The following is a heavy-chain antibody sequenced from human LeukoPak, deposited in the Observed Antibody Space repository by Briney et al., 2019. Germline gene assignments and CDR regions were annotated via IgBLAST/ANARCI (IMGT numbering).Heavy chain of an antibody. CDR1: GFTFSSYA. CDR3: AKHGGGLYHFDS. CDR2: ISDSGGST. V-gene: IGHV3-23*01. D-gene: IGHD3-16*01. J-gene: IGHJ4*02. Sequence: PGGSLRLSCAASGFTFSSYAMSWVRQAPGKGLEWVSAISDSGGSTYYADSVKGRFTVSSDNSKNTLYLQMNSLRAEDTALFYCAKHGGGLYHFDSWGQGTPVTVSS.